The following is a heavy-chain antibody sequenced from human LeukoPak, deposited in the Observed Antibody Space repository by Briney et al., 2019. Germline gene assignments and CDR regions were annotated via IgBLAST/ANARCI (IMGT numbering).Heavy chain of an antibody. J-gene: IGHJ5*02. CDR1: GGSISSSSYY. Sequence: SETLSLTCTVSGGSISSSSYYWGWIRQPPGKGLEWIGSIYYSGSTYYNPSLKSRVTISVDTSKNQFSLKLRSVTAADTAVYYCARESTNWFDPWGQGTLVTVSS. CDR3: ARESTNWFDP. CDR2: IYYSGST. V-gene: IGHV4-39*07.